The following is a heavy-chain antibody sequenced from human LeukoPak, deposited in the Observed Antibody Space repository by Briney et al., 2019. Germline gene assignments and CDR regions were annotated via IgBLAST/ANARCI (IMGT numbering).Heavy chain of an antibody. Sequence: PSETLSLTCTVSGGSISSYYWSWIRQPPGKGLEWIGYIYYSGSTNYNPSLKSRVTISVDTSKNQFSLKLSSVTAADTAVYYCARNPDGGSYYDIPYYFDYWGQGTLVTVSS. CDR1: GGSISSYY. CDR2: IYYSGST. CDR3: ARNPDGGSYYDIPYYFDY. J-gene: IGHJ4*02. D-gene: IGHD1-26*01. V-gene: IGHV4-59*08.